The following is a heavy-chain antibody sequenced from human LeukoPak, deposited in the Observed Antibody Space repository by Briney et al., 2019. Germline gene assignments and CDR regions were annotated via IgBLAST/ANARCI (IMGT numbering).Heavy chain of an antibody. CDR2: IYHSGST. Sequence: SETLSLTCAVSGGSISSGGYSWSWIRQPPGKGLEWIGYIYHSGSTYYNPSLKSRVTISVDKSKNQFSLKLSAVTAADTAVYYCARKGIAVAGRFRWFDPWGQGTLVTVSS. V-gene: IGHV4-30-2*01. CDR3: ARKGIAVAGRFRWFDP. CDR1: GGSISSGGYS. J-gene: IGHJ5*02. D-gene: IGHD6-19*01.